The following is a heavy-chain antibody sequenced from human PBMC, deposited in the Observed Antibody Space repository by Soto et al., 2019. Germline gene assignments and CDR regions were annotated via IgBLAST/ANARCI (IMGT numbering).Heavy chain of an antibody. CDR1: GGSISSSSYY. CDR2: IYYSGST. D-gene: IGHD4-17*01. V-gene: IGHV4-39*01. J-gene: IGHJ6*02. CDR3: ARKYGLYGMDV. Sequence: QLQLQESGPGLVKPSETLSLTCTVSGGSISSSSYYWGWIRQPPGKGLEWIGSIYYSGSTYYNPSLKSRVTISVDTSKNQFSLKLSSVTAADTAVYYCARKYGLYGMDVWGQGTTVTVSS.